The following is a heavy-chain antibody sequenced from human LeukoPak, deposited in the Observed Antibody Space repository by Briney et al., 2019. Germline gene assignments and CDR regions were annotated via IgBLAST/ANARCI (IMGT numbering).Heavy chain of an antibody. CDR3: ARPSGSYGRYYFDY. D-gene: IGHD1-26*01. Sequence: GASVKVSCXASGGTFSSYTISWVRQAPGQGLVWMGRIIPILGIANYAQKFQGRVTITADKSTSTAYMELSSLRSEDTAAYYCARPSGSYGRYYFDYWGQGTLVTVSS. CDR1: GGTFSSYT. J-gene: IGHJ4*02. CDR2: IIPILGIA. V-gene: IGHV1-69*02.